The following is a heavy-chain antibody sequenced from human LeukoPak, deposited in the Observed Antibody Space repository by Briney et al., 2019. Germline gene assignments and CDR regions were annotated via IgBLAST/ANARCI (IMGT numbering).Heavy chain of an antibody. CDR3: ARALAHDSSWTWYFDL. D-gene: IGHD5-18*01. V-gene: IGHV4-4*07. CDR1: GGSTSNYY. CDR2: MYTSGRT. J-gene: IGHJ2*01. Sequence: SETLSLTCTVSGGSTSNYYWSWIRQPAGKPLEWIGRMYTSGRTDYNPSLKSRVTMSIDTSENQLSLMLSSVTVADTAVYYCARALAHDSSWTWYFDLWGRGTLVTVSS.